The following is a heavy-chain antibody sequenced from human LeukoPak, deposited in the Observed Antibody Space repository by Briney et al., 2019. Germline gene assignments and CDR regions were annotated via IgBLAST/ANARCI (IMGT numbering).Heavy chain of an antibody. V-gene: IGHV3-53*01. Sequence: PGGSLRLSCAASGFTVSSNYMSWVRQAPGKGLEWVSVIYSGGTIYYADSVKGRFTISRDNAKNSLYLQMNSLRAEDTAVYYCARDAGYYDFWSGPDAFDIWGQGTMVTVSS. CDR2: IYSGGTI. J-gene: IGHJ3*02. CDR1: GFTVSSNY. D-gene: IGHD3-3*01. CDR3: ARDAGYYDFWSGPDAFDI.